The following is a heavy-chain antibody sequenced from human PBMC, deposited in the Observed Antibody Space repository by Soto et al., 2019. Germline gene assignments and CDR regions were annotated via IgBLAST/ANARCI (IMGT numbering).Heavy chain of an antibody. D-gene: IGHD4-17*01. CDR3: ASVSPVTSIET. V-gene: IGHV4-39*01. Sequence: QLQLLESGPGLVKPSETLSLTCTVSGGSISSNTYYWGWIRQPPGKGLEWIGNFYYSGSSYYNPSLKSXXTXPXXTSKHQFSLKLSSVTAADTAVYYCASVSPVTSIETWGQGTLVTVSS. CDR1: GGSISSNTYY. J-gene: IGHJ5*02. CDR2: FYYSGSS.